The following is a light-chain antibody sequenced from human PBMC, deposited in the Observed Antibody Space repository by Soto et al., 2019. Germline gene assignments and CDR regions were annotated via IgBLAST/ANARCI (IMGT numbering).Light chain of an antibody. Sequence: DIVMTQSPDSLAVSLGERATINCKSSQSVLYSSDNKNYLAWYQQKPGQPPKLLIYLASTRESGVPDRFSGSGSGTDFTLTISSLQAEDVAVYYCQQYYITPRTFGQGTKVELK. V-gene: IGKV4-1*01. CDR3: QQYYITPRT. CDR2: LAS. J-gene: IGKJ1*01. CDR1: QSVLYSSDNKNY.